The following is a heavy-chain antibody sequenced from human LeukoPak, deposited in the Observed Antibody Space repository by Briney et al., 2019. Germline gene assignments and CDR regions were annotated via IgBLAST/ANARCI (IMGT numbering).Heavy chain of an antibody. CDR1: GVSISSGGYY. CDR3: ATGYSSSLFDY. V-gene: IGHV4-30-2*01. J-gene: IGHJ4*02. CDR2: IYHSGST. Sequence: SQTLSLTCTVSGVSISSGGYYWSWIRQPPGKGLEWIGYIYHSGSTYYNPSLKSRVTISVDTSKNQFSLKLSSVTAADTAVYYCATGYSSSLFDYWGQGTLVTVSS. D-gene: IGHD6-13*01.